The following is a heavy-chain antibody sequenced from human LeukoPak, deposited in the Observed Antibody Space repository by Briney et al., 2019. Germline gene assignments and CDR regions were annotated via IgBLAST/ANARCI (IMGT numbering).Heavy chain of an antibody. V-gene: IGHV3-64D*06. D-gene: IGHD4-23*01. CDR1: GFIFSTYP. Sequence: GGSLRLSCSASGFIFSTYPMHWVRQAPGKGLEYVSAISSNGGSTYYADSVKGRFTISRDNSKNTLFLQMNSLRPEGTAVYYCAKEDYGGSNWFDPWGQGTLVTVSS. CDR3: AKEDYGGSNWFDP. J-gene: IGHJ5*02. CDR2: ISSNGGST.